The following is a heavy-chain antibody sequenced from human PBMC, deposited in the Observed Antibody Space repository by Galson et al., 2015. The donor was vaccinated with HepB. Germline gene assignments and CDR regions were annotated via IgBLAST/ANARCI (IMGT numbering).Heavy chain of an antibody. D-gene: IGHD3-3*01. CDR1: GFTFSSYG. CDR3: AKGSHYDFWSGYWETVDAFDI. Sequence: SLRLSCAASGFTFSSYGMHWVRQAPGKGLEWVAVISYDGSNKYYADSVKGRFTISRDNSKNTLYLQMNSLRAEDTAVYYCAKGSHYDFWSGYWETVDAFDIWGQGTMVTVSS. CDR2: ISYDGSNK. V-gene: IGHV3-30*18. J-gene: IGHJ3*02.